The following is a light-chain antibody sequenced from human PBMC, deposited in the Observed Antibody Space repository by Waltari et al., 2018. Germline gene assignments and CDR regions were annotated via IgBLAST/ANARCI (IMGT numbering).Light chain of an antibody. J-gene: IGLJ2*01. CDR3: SSYTSSNTV. CDR1: NSDVGGYDY. Sequence: QSALTQPASVSGSPGQSITISCTGTNSDVGGYDYVSWYQQHPGKAPKLMIYEVINRPSGVSSRFSGSKSGNTASLTISGLQAEDEADYYCSSYTSSNTVFGGGTKLTVL. V-gene: IGLV2-14*01. CDR2: EVI.